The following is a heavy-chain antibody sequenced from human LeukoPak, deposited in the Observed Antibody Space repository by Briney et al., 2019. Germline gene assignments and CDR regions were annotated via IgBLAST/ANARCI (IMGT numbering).Heavy chain of an antibody. V-gene: IGHV4-61*02. J-gene: IGHJ4*02. CDR1: GGSISSGSYY. CDR2: IYTSGST. Sequence: SQTLSLTCTVSGGSISSGSYYWSWIRQPAGKGLEWIGRIYTSGSTNYNPSLKSRVTISVDTSKNQFSLKLSSVTAADTAVYYCARDSDDKGFDYWGQGTLVTVSS. D-gene: IGHD3-10*01. CDR3: ARDSDDKGFDY.